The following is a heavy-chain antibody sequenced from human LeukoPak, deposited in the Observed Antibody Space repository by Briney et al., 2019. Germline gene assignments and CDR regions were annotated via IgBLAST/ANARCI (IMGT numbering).Heavy chain of an antibody. J-gene: IGHJ6*02. CDR2: MNPNSGNT. Sequence: ASVKVSCKASGCTFTSYDINWVRQATGQGLEWMGWMNPNSGNTGYAQKFQGRVTMTRNTSISTAYMELSSLRSEDTAVYYCARSTPYSSGWYAFYYGMDVWGQGTTVTVSS. D-gene: IGHD6-19*01. CDR1: GCTFTSYD. V-gene: IGHV1-8*01. CDR3: ARSTPYSSGWYAFYYGMDV.